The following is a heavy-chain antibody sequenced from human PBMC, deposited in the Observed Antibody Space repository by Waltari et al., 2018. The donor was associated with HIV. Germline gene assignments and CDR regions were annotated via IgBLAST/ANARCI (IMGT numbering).Heavy chain of an antibody. CDR1: GGSVIHTDSY. V-gene: IGHV4-39*01. J-gene: IGHJ6*02. D-gene: IGHD2-8*01. Sequence: QLQLQQSGPGLVKPSETQSLPCTVSGGSVIHTDSYWSFIRQSPGKGLEWIGNIYYTGTTFYNPSLKSRVTMSADLSKNQFSLRLRSVTAADTAIYYCARRPRMAGFYLYYGMDVWGQGTTVTVSS. CDR3: ARRPRMAGFYLYYGMDV. CDR2: IYYTGTT.